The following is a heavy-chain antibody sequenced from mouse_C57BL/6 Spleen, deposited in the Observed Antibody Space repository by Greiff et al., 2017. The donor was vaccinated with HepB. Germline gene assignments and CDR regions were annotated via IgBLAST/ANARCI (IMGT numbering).Heavy chain of an antibody. J-gene: IGHJ1*03. CDR2: IDPSDSYT. CDR3: ARGFPYYYGSRYWYFDV. Sequence: VQLQQPGAELVMPGASVKLSCKASGYTFTSYWMHWVKQRPGQGLEWIGEIDPSDSYTNYNQKFKGKSTLTVDKSSSTAYMQLSSLTSEDSAVYYCARGFPYYYGSRYWYFDVWGTGTTVTVSS. D-gene: IGHD1-1*01. CDR1: GYTFTSYW. V-gene: IGHV1-69*01.